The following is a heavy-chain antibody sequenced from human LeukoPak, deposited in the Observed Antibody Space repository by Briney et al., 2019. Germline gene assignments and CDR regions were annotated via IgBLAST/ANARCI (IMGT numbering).Heavy chain of an antibody. Sequence: KPGGSLRLSCAASGFTFSSYSMNWVRQAPGKGLEWVSSISSSSSYIYYADSVKGRFTISRDNAKNSLYLQMNSLRAEDTAVYYCARGAWTGDTYYYYYMDVWGKGTTVTVSS. CDR2: ISSSSSYI. J-gene: IGHJ6*03. D-gene: IGHD3/OR15-3a*01. V-gene: IGHV3-21*01. CDR1: GFTFSSYS. CDR3: ARGAWTGDTYYYYYMDV.